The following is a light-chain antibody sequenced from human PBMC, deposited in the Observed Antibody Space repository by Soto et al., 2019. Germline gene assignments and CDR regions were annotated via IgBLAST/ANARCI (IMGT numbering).Light chain of an antibody. Sequence: DIQITQSPCSLSASVGDRVTITCRASQSVSTYLNWYQQKPGKAPKLLIYSISSLQGGVPSRFSGSGSGTEFSLTISSLQPEDIASYYCQHSYSSLLTFGGGTKVEIK. CDR2: SIS. V-gene: IGKV1-39*01. J-gene: IGKJ4*01. CDR3: QHSYSSLLT. CDR1: QSVSTY.